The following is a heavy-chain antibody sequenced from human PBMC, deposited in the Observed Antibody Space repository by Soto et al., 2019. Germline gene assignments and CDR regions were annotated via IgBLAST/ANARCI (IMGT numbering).Heavy chain of an antibody. D-gene: IGHD3-22*01. Sequence: ASVNVSCKASGYTFTSYGISWVRQAPGQGLEWMGWINAGNGDTKYSQKFQGRVTITRDTSAITAYMELSSLRSEDTAVYYCARDWTHYDSSGPGDYWGQGTLVTVSS. CDR2: INAGNGDT. J-gene: IGHJ4*02. CDR1: GYTFTSYG. V-gene: IGHV1-3*01. CDR3: ARDWTHYDSSGPGDY.